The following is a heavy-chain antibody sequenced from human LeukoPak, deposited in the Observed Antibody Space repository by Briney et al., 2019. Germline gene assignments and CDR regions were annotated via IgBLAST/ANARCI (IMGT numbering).Heavy chain of an antibody. CDR1: GGSLSDYY. Sequence: SETLSLTCAGYGGSLSDYYWSWIRQPPGKGLEWIGEISHSGSTNYNPSLKSRVTMSIDTSNNQFSLKLSSVTAADTPVYYCARDYYGAGSYYPWGQGTQVTVSS. CDR2: ISHSGST. D-gene: IGHD3-10*01. J-gene: IGHJ5*02. V-gene: IGHV4-34*01. CDR3: ARDYYGAGSYYP.